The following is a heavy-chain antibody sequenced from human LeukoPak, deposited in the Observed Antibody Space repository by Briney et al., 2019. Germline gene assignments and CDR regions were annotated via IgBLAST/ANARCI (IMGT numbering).Heavy chain of an antibody. CDR1: GFTFSSYA. CDR3: AKPSGTNPLPEYFQH. Sequence: GGSLRLSCAASGFTFSSYAMSWVRQAPGKGLEWVSAISGSGGSTYYADSVKGRFTISRDNSKNTLYLQMNSLRAEGTAVYYCAKPSGTNPLPEYFQHWRQGTLVTVSS. D-gene: IGHD6-25*01. V-gene: IGHV3-23*01. J-gene: IGHJ1*01. CDR2: ISGSGGST.